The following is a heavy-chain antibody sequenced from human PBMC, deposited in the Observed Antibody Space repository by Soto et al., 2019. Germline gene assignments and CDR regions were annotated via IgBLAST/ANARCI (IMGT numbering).Heavy chain of an antibody. CDR2: IYPGDSDT. CDR3: ARDRGGTGMFFGMDV. V-gene: IGHV5-51*01. J-gene: IGHJ6*02. CDR1: GYIFTSYW. D-gene: IGHD3-10*01. Sequence: PVESLKISCKGSGYIFTSYWIGWVLQVPVKVLEWMGIIYPGDSDTRYSPSFQGQVTISRDDSRDTLDLQISSLRADDTAVYFCARDRGGTGMFFGMDVWGQGTTVTVSS.